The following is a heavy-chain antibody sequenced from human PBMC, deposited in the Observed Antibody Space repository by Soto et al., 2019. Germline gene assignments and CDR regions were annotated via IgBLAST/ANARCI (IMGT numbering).Heavy chain of an antibody. V-gene: IGHV4-4*02. Sequence: SETLSLTCAVSGGSISSSNWWSWVRQPPGKGLEWIGEIYHSGSTNYNPSLKSRVTISVDKSKNQFSLKLSSVTAADTAVYYCATWDDSGSSFTYWGQGTLVTVSS. CDR2: IYHSGST. J-gene: IGHJ4*02. D-gene: IGHD3-10*01. CDR3: ATWDDSGSSFTY. CDR1: GGSISSSNW.